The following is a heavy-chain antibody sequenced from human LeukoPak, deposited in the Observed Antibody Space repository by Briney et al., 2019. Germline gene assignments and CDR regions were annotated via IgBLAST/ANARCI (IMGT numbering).Heavy chain of an antibody. J-gene: IGHJ6*03. V-gene: IGHV1-69*05. D-gene: IGHD6-6*01. CDR2: IIPIFGTA. CDR1: GGTFSSYA. Sequence: ASVKVSCKASGGTFSSYAISWVRQAPGQGLEWMGRIIPIFGTANYAQKFQGRVTITTDESTSTAYMELSSLRSEDTAVYYCASIEYSSSGGRYYYYMDVWGKGTSVTVSS. CDR3: ASIEYSSSGGRYYYYMDV.